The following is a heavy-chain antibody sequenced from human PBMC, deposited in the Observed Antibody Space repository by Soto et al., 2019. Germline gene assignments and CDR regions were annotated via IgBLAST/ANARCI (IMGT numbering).Heavy chain of an antibody. J-gene: IGHJ4*02. CDR2: MHDSGTT. Sequence: SETLSLACSVSVASVSSGDYYWNWIRQTPGTGLEWLGYMHDSGTTSYNPSLKSRVTISRDTSKNQFSLKLTSVSAADTAVYFCARGGLYDLWSGLFDWGQGIRVTVSS. V-gene: IGHV4-30-4*01. CDR1: VASVSSGDYY. CDR3: ARGGLYDLWSGLFD. D-gene: IGHD3-3*01.